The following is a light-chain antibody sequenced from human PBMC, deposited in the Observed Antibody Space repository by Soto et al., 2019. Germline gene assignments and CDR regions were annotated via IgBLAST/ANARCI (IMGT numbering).Light chain of an antibody. V-gene: IGLV2-14*01. CDR3: SSYTISNTLPFV. J-gene: IGLJ1*01. CDR2: EVT. CDR1: RRDVGGYNY. Sequence: QSVLTQPASVSGSPGQSITISCTGTRRDVGGYNYVSWYQQYPGKSPKLLIYEVTHRPSGVSNRFSGSKSGNTASRTISGLQAEDEADYYCSSYTISNTLPFVFGTGTKLTVL.